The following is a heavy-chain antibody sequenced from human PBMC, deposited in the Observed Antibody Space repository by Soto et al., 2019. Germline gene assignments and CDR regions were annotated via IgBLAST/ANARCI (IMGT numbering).Heavy chain of an antibody. CDR2: INPDGGSA. CDR3: ARDHAMTTAVTTVPAFDV. J-gene: IGHJ3*01. CDR1: GYIFTSHY. V-gene: IGHV1-46*01. D-gene: IGHD4-17*01. Sequence: ASVKVSCKPSGYIFTSHYIHWVRQAPGQGPEWMGIINPDGGSASDAQKFQGRVTMTSDTSTSTLYMEVSSLRSEDTAVYYCARDHAMTTAVTTVPAFDVWGQGTMVNVSS.